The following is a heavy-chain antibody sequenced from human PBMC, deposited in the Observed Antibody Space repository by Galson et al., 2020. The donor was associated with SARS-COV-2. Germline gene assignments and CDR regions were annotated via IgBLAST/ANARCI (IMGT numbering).Heavy chain of an antibody. CDR2: ISGSGNTL. V-gene: IGHV3-11*01. CDR3: AKRKPSKLGYCSSNSCHIDD. CDR1: GFTFSDYY. D-gene: IGHD2-2*02. Sequence: GESLKISCTASGFTFSDYYMSWVRQAPGKGLEWLAYISGSGNTLYYADSVKGRFTISRDNAKNSLYLHMNSLRAEDTAVYYCAKRKPSKLGYCSSNSCHIDDWGQGTLVTVSS. J-gene: IGHJ4*02.